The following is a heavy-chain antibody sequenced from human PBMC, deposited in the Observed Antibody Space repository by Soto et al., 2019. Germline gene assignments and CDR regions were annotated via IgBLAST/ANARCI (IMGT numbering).Heavy chain of an antibody. J-gene: IGHJ4*02. CDR1: GFTFSSYA. V-gene: IGHV3-30-3*01. CDR3: ARALGGNHDYGGNYFDY. Sequence: QVQLVESGGGVVQPGRSLRLSCAASGFTFSSYAMHWVRQAPGKGLEWVAVISYDGSNKYYADSVKGRFTISRENSKNTLYLQMNSLRAEDTAVYYCARALGGNHDYGGNYFDYWGQGTLVTVSS. D-gene: IGHD4-17*01. CDR2: ISYDGSNK.